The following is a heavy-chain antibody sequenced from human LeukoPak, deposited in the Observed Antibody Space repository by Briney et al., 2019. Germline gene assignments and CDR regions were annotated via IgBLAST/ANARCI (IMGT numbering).Heavy chain of an antibody. CDR2: IKSNNDGGTA. D-gene: IGHD3-22*01. CDR3: TTDRYYFDP. J-gene: IGHJ5*02. V-gene: IGHV3-15*01. Sequence: GGSLRLSCTASGLTFTTAWVSWVRQAPGKGLEWVGRIKSNNDGGTADFGAPAKDRFTMSRDDSRNTFYLQMNSLRTDDTAVYYCTTDRYYFDPWGQGTLVTVSS. CDR1: GLTFTTAW.